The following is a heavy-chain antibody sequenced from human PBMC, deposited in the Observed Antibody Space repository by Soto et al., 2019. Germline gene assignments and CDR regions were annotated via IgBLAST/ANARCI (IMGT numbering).Heavy chain of an antibody. V-gene: IGHV3-49*03. D-gene: IGHD3-3*01. CDR2: IRSKAYGGTT. J-gene: IGHJ4*02. CDR3: TRRYYDFWSGYYYFDY. Sequence: GGSLRVSCTASGFTFGDDAMSWFRQAPGKGLEWVGFIRSKAYGGTTEYAASVKGRFTISRDDSKSIAYLQMNSLKTEDTAVYYCTRRYYDFWSGYYYFDYWGQGTLVTVSS. CDR1: GFTFGDDA.